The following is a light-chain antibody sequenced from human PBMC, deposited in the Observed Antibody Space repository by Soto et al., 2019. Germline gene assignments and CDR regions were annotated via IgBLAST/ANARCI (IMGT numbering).Light chain of an antibody. CDR3: SSYTSSSTLV. CDR1: SSDVGGYDH. J-gene: IGLJ2*01. CDR2: EVT. V-gene: IGLV2-8*01. Sequence: QSVLTQPPSASGSPGQSVTIPCTGTSSDVGGYDHVSWYQQHPGKAPKLIIYEVTKRPAGVPDRFSGSKSGNTASLTVSGLQAEDEADYFCSSYTSSSTLVFGGGTKLTVL.